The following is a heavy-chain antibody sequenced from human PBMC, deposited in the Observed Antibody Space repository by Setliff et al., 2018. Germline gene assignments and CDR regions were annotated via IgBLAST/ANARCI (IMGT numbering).Heavy chain of an antibody. Sequence: SETLSLTCTVSGGSISSSSYYRGWIRQPPGKGLEWIGSIYYSGSTYYNPSLKSRVTISVDTSKNQFSLKLSSVTAADTAVYYCARERMYYNFWSGYSDYWGQGTLVTVSS. J-gene: IGHJ4*02. V-gene: IGHV4-39*07. CDR1: GGSISSSSYY. CDR2: IYYSGST. D-gene: IGHD3-3*01. CDR3: ARERMYYNFWSGYSDY.